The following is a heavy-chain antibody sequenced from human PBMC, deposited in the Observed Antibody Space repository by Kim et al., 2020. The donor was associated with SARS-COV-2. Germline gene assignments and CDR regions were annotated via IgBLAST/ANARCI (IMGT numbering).Heavy chain of an antibody. Sequence: ADSVKSRFTISRDNAKNSLYLQMNSLRAEDTAVYYCARVGYSYGKNWFDPWGQGTLVTVSS. V-gene: IGHV3-48*03. CDR3: ARVGYSYGKNWFDP. D-gene: IGHD5-18*01. J-gene: IGHJ5*02.